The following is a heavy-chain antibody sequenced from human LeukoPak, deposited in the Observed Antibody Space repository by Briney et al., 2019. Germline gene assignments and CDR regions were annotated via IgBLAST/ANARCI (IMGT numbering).Heavy chain of an antibody. CDR3: AKAQYYGSGRNNWFDP. CDR1: GFTFSSYA. Sequence: GGSLRLSCAASGFTFSSYAMSWVRQAPGKGLEWVSAISGSGGSTYYADSVKGRFTISRDNSKNTLYLQMNSLRAEDTAVYYCAKAQYYGSGRNNWFDPWGQGTLVTVPS. J-gene: IGHJ5*02. CDR2: ISGSGGST. D-gene: IGHD3-10*01. V-gene: IGHV3-23*01.